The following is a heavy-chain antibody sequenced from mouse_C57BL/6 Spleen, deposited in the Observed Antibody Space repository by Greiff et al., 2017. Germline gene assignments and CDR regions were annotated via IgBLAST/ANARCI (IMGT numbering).Heavy chain of an antibody. Sequence: QVQLQQSGAELVMPGASVKLSCKASGYTFTSYWMHWVKQRPGQGLEWIGEIDPSDSYTNYNQKFKGKSTLTVDKSSSTAYMQLSSLTSEDSAVYYCERVLYYYGSRGSYWYFDVWGTGTTVTVSS. CDR1: GYTFTSYW. J-gene: IGHJ1*03. V-gene: IGHV1-69*01. CDR3: ERVLYYYGSRGSYWYFDV. CDR2: IDPSDSYT. D-gene: IGHD1-1*01.